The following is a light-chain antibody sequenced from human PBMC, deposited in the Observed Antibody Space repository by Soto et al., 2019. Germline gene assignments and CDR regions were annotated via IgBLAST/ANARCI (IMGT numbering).Light chain of an antibody. CDR1: QSVSTS. CDR3: QQFESYPVT. Sequence: MTQSPGTLSVSPGERATLSCRASQSVSTSLAWYQQKPGKAPKLLIYKASTLETGVPSRISGSGSGTEFTLTISSLQPDDFATYYCQQFESYPVTFGQGTRLEIK. V-gene: IGKV1-5*03. CDR2: KAS. J-gene: IGKJ5*01.